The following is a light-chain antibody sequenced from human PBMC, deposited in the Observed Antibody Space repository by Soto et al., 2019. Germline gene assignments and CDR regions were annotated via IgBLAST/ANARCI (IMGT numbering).Light chain of an antibody. V-gene: IGLV2-14*01. CDR1: SSDVGGYNH. CDR2: EVS. Sequence: QSALTQPASVSGSPGQSITISCTGTSSDVGGYNHVSWYQHHPGKAPKLMIYEVSNRPSGVSNRFSGSKSGYTASLTISGLHAEDEADYYCNSHTSSGFRVFGAGTKLTVL. J-gene: IGLJ3*02. CDR3: NSHTSSGFRV.